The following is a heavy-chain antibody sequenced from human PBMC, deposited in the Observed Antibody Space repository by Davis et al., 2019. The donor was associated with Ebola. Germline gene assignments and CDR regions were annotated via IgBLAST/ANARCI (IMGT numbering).Heavy chain of an antibody. CDR1: GFTFSNYA. Sequence: GESLKISCAASGFTFSNYAMSWIRQAPGRGLEWVSAISGSGEGTYYAYSVKGRFTISRDNSKSTLYLQMNWLRADDTAVYYCAKGNRVTYQYDSGDDYWGQGTLVTVSS. D-gene: IGHD3-22*01. V-gene: IGHV3-23*01. CDR2: ISGSGEGT. J-gene: IGHJ4*02. CDR3: AKGNRVTYQYDSGDDY.